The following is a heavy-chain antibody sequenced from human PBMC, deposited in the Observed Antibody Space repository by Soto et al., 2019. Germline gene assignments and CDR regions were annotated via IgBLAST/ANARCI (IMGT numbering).Heavy chain of an antibody. V-gene: IGHV1-46*01. Sequence: GASVKVSCKASGYTFSTYFIHWVRQAPGQGLEWMGIINPTVHTTSYAQKFQGRVTMTSDTSTSTAYMELSSLRSEDTAVYYCARDRTDSNYDPNYGMDVWGQGTTVTVSS. D-gene: IGHD4-4*01. CDR3: ARDRTDSNYDPNYGMDV. CDR1: GYTFSTYF. J-gene: IGHJ6*02. CDR2: INPTVHTT.